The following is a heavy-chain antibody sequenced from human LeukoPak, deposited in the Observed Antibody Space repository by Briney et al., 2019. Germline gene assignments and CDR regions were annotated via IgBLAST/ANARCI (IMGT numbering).Heavy chain of an antibody. J-gene: IGHJ4*02. CDR1: GGSISSYY. CDR3: ARDFAGRVH. Sequence: PSETLSLTCTVSGGSISSYYWSWIRQPPGKGLEWIGEINHSGSTNYNPSLKSRVTISVDTSKNQFSLKLSSVTAADTAVYYCARDFAGRVHWGQGTLVTVSS. D-gene: IGHD6-13*01. CDR2: INHSGST. V-gene: IGHV4-59*12.